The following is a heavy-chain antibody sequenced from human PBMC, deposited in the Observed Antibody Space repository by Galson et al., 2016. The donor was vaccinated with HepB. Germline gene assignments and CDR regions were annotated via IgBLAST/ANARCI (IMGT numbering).Heavy chain of an antibody. Sequence: SVKVSCKASGYTFTPYYMHWVRRAPGQGLEWMGLINPGDGSTSYAQKFQGRVTMTRDTSTSTVYMELSSLTSEDTAVYYCARGSSWSLYCFDYWGQGTLVTVSS. J-gene: IGHJ4*02. D-gene: IGHD6-13*01. CDR1: GYTFTPYY. V-gene: IGHV1-46*01. CDR2: INPGDGST. CDR3: ARGSSWSLYCFDY.